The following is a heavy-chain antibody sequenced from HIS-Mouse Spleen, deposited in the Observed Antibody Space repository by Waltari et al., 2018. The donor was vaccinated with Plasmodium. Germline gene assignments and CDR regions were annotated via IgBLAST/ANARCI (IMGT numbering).Heavy chain of an antibody. J-gene: IGHJ3*02. CDR1: GGSFSGYY. D-gene: IGHD3-16*01. Sequence: QVQLQQWGAGLLKPSETLSLTCAVYGGSFSGYYWSWIRQPPGKGLAWIGGINHSGSTNYNPFLKSRVTISVDTSKNQFSLKLSSVTAADTAVYYCARDPYYDYVGGTFDIWGQGTMVTVSS. CDR2: INHSGST. V-gene: IGHV4-34*01. CDR3: ARDPYYDYVGGTFDI.